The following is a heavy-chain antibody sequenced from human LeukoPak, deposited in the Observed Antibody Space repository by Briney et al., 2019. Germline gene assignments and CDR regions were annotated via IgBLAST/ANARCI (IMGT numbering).Heavy chain of an antibody. V-gene: IGHV5-51*01. Sequence: GESLKISCKGSGYTFTNYWIGWVRQMPGKGLEFMGIIYPGDSGTRYSPSFQGQVTVSVDKSINTAYLQWSSLKASDSAMYYCARAGYSNRWDGVDYWGQGTLVTVSS. CDR2: IYPGDSGT. CDR3: ARAGYSNRWDGVDY. CDR1: GYTFTNYW. D-gene: IGHD2/OR15-2a*01. J-gene: IGHJ4*02.